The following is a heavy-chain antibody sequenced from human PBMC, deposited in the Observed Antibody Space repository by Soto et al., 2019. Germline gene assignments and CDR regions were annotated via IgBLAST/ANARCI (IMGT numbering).Heavy chain of an antibody. J-gene: IGHJ4*02. CDR3: AGSVAGGFDY. V-gene: IGHV3-66*01. CDR2: VYIGGNT. Sequence: GGSLRLSCAASGFTVSSNYMSWVRQAPGKGLEWVSVVYIGGNTYYAESVEDRFTISRDNFQNMLYLQMNSLRAEDTAVYYCAGSVAGGFDYWGPGTLVTISS. D-gene: IGHD2-15*01. CDR1: GFTVSSNY.